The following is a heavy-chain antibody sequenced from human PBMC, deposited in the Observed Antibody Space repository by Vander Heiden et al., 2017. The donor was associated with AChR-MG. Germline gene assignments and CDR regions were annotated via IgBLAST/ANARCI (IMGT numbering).Heavy chain of an antibody. CDR2: ISYDGSNK. J-gene: IGHJ4*02. Sequence: VQLVESGGGVVQPGRSLRLSCAASGLTFGSYCMHWVRQAPGKGLEWVAVISYDGSNKYYADSVKGRFTISRDNSKNTLYLQMNSLRAEDTAVYYCAKDTSQWLVPDFDYWGQGTLITVSS. V-gene: IGHV3-30*18. D-gene: IGHD6-19*01. CDR1: GLTFGSYC. CDR3: AKDTSQWLVPDFDY.